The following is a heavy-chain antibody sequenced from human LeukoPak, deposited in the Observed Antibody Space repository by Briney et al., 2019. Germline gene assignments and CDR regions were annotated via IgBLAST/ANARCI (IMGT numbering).Heavy chain of an antibody. CDR2: IIPIFGTA. D-gene: IGHD3-22*01. CDR3: ARAYYYDSSGYEYYYYYYMDV. V-gene: IGHV1-69*06. J-gene: IGHJ6*03. CDR1: GGTFSSYA. Sequence: SVKVSCKASGGTFSSYAISWVRQAPGQGLEWMGGIIPIFGTANYAQKFQGRVTITADKSTSTAYTELSSLRSEDTAVYYCARAYYYDSSGYEYYYYYYMDVWGKGTTVTVSS.